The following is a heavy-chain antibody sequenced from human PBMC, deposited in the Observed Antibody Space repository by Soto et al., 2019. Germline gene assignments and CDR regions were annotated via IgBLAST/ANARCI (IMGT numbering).Heavy chain of an antibody. CDR1: GYTFTSYD. J-gene: IGHJ3*02. CDR3: ARGRTRWLRFRGNDDFDI. V-gene: IGHV1-8*01. D-gene: IGHD5-12*01. CDR2: MNPNSGNT. Sequence: VSVKVSCKASGYTFTSYDINWVQQATGQGLEWMGWMNPNSGNTGYAQKFQGRVTMTRNTSISTAYMELSSLRSEDTAVYYCARGRTRWLRFRGNDDFDIWGQGTMVT.